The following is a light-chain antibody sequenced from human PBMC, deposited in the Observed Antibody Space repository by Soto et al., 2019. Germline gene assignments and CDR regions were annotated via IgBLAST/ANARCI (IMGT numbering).Light chain of an antibody. CDR1: QSISSN. J-gene: IGKJ2*01. Sequence: DIQMTQSASSLSASVEDRVTITCRASQSISSNLNWHQQKPGKAAKVLIYAASSLQSWVPSRFSGSGSGTDFTLTISSLQPEDFATYYCQQRYSIPYTFGQGTKLEIK. CDR3: QQRYSIPYT. CDR2: AAS. V-gene: IGKV1-39*01.